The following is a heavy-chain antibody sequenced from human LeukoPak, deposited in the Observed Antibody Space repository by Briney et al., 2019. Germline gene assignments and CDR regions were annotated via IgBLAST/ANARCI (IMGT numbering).Heavy chain of an antibody. CDR3: AKRWSGGYFDY. J-gene: IGHJ4*02. Sequence: SETLSLTCTVSGGSISSGTYYWGWLRQPPGKGLEWIGSVHYSGTTYYNPPLKSRVTISVDTSKNQFSLKLNSVTAADTAVYYCAKRWSGGYFDYWGQGTLVTVSS. D-gene: IGHD2-15*01. CDR1: GGSISSGTYY. CDR2: VHYSGTT. V-gene: IGHV4-39*07.